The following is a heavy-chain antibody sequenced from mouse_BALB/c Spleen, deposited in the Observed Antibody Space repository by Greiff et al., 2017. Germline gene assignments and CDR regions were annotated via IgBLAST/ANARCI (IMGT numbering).Heavy chain of an antibody. Sequence: VKLVESGAELAKPGASVKMSCKASGYTFTSYWMHWVKQRPGQGLEWIGYINPSTGYTEYNQKFKDKATLTADKSSSTAYMQLSSLTSEDSAVYYCARGRLPSWFAYWGQGTLVTVSA. CDR3: ARGRLPSWFAY. CDR1: GYTFTSYW. D-gene: IGHD1-2*01. J-gene: IGHJ3*01. V-gene: IGHV1-7*01. CDR2: INPSTGYT.